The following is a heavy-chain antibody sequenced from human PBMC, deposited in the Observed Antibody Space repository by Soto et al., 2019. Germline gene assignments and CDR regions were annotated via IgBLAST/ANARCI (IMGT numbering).Heavy chain of an antibody. CDR3: ARLPLAAAYSDANT. V-gene: IGHV5-51*01. CDR1: GYSFTCYW. J-gene: IGHJ5*02. CDR2: IYPGDSYI. Sequence: GESLKISCKGSGYSFTCYWIGWVRQMPGKGLEWMGIIYPGDSYINYSPSFQGHVTISADKSISTAYLQWSSLKASDTAMYYCARLPLAAAYSDANTWGQGALVTVSS. D-gene: IGHD6-13*01.